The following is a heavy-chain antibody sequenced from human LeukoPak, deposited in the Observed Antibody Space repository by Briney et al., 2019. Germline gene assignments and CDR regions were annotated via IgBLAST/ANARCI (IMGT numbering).Heavy chain of an antibody. CDR1: GFTFSSYE. CDR2: ISSSGSTI. CDR3: ARRYCSSTSCLFDY. J-gene: IGHJ4*02. D-gene: IGHD2-2*01. Sequence: GGSLRLSCAASGFTFSSYEMNWVRQAPGKGLEWVSYISSSGSTIYYADSVKGRFTISRDNAKNSLYLQMNSLRAEDTAVYYCARRYCSSTSCLFDYWGQGTLVTVSS. V-gene: IGHV3-48*03.